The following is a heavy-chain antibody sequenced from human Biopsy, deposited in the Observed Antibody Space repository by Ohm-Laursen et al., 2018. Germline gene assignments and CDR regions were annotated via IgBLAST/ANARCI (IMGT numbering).Heavy chain of an antibody. CDR2: IYYSGST. CDR1: GGSISSDY. J-gene: IGHJ6*02. D-gene: IGHD2/OR15-2a*01. Sequence: SGTLSLTCTVSGGSISSDYWGWTRQPPGKGLEWIGYIYYSGSTNYNPSLKSRVTISVDTSKNQFSLRLNSVTAADTAVYYCARATNSTGWPYYYFYGMDVWGQGTTVTVSS. V-gene: IGHV4-59*01. CDR3: ARATNSTGWPYYYFYGMDV.